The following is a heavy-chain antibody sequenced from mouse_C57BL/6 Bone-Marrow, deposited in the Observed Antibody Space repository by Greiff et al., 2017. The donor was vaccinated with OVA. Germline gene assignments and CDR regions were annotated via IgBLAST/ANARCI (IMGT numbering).Heavy chain of an antibody. CDR1: GYTFTDYY. CDR3: AKSEY. CDR2: INPNNGGT. J-gene: IGHJ2*01. Sequence: VQLKESGPELVKPGASVKISCKASGYTFTDYYMNWVKQSPGKSLEWIGDINPNNGGTSYNQKFKGKATLTVDKSSSTAYMEHRSLTSEDSAVYYCAKSEYWGKGTTLTVAS. V-gene: IGHV1-26*01.